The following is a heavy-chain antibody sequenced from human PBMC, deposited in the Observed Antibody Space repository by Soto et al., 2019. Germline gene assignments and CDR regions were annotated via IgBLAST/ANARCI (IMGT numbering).Heavy chain of an antibody. J-gene: IGHJ4*02. CDR2: IYYSGST. V-gene: IGHV4-59*01. Sequence: SETLSLTCTVSGGSISSYYWSWIRQPPGKGLEWIGYIYYSGSTNYNPSLKSRVTISVDTSKNQFSLKLSSVTAADTAVYYCASGDAEYYFDYWGRGTLVTVSS. CDR3: ASGDAEYYFDY. CDR1: GGSISSYY.